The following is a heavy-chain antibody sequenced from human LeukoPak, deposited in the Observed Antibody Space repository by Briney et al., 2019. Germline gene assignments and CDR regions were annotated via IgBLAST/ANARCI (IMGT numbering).Heavy chain of an antibody. CDR2: ISGSGGST. V-gene: IGHV3-48*03. J-gene: IGHJ3*02. CDR3: ARDLSGLRLGELSFGAFDI. D-gene: IGHD3-16*02. Sequence: GGSLRLSCAASGFTFSSYEMNWVRQAPGKGLEWVSAISGSGGSTYYADSVKGRFTISRDNAKNSLYLQMNSLRAEDTAVYYCARDLSGLRLGELSFGAFDIWGQGTMVTVSS. CDR1: GFTFSSYE.